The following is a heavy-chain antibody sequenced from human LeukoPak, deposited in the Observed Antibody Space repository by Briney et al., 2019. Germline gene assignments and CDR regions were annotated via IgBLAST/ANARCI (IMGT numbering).Heavy chain of an antibody. CDR2: INPNTGGT. Sequence: ASVKVSCKTSGYTFTGYYMHWVRQAPGQGLEWMGWINPNTGGTNYAQKFQGRVTMTSDTSISTAYMELSSLKSDDTAMYYCARAPMIVVVFPPRFDFWGQGNLVTVSS. J-gene: IGHJ4*02. V-gene: IGHV1-2*02. CDR3: ARAPMIVVVFPPRFDF. CDR1: GYTFTGYY. D-gene: IGHD3-22*01.